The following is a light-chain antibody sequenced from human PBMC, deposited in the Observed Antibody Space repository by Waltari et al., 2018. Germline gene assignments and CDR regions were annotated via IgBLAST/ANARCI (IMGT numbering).Light chain of an antibody. V-gene: IGLV2-14*03. J-gene: IGLJ2*01. CDR2: DVS. Sequence: SALTQPASVSGSPGQSITISCTGTSNDVGGYNYFSWYQQHPGKAPKLMIYDVSNRPSGVSNRFSGSKSGNTASLTISGLQAEDEGNYYCSSYTSSTLVVFGGGTNLTVL. CDR1: SNDVGGYNY. CDR3: SSYTSSTLVV.